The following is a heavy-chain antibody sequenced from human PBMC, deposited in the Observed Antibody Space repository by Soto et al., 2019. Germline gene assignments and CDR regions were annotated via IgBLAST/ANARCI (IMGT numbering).Heavy chain of an antibody. J-gene: IGHJ5*02. D-gene: IGHD3-10*01. CDR1: GGSINYSTYY. CDR2: INYSGKT. Sequence: SETLSLTCSVSGGSINYSTYYWGWIRQPPGKGLEWIGSINYSGKTYYSPSLKSRVTVSVDTSKNQFSLKLTSVTAADTAVYYCARHVEVLWFGELSAGGWFDPWGQGNLVTVSS. CDR3: ARHVEVLWFGELSAGGWFDP. V-gene: IGHV4-39*01.